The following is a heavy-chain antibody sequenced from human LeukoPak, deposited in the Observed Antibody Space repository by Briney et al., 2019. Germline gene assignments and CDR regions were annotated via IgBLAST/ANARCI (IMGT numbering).Heavy chain of an antibody. D-gene: IGHD4-23*01. CDR2: ISGSGGST. Sequence: GGSLRLSCSASGFTFSSYAMSWVRQAPGKGLEWVSAISGSGGSTYYADSVKGRFTISRDNSKNTLYLQMNSLRAEDTAVYYCAPHSGHDYGGVSGYWGQGTLVTVSS. CDR3: APHSGHDYGGVSGY. J-gene: IGHJ4*02. CDR1: GFTFSSYA. V-gene: IGHV3-23*01.